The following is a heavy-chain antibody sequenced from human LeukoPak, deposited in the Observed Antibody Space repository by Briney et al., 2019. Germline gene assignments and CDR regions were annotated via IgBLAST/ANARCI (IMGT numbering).Heavy chain of an antibody. CDR3: AGAPDSAWFDS. J-gene: IGHJ5*01. V-gene: IGHV1-8*01. D-gene: IGHD4-11*01. CDR1: GDTFRNYD. CDR2: MNPSSGSS. Sequence: ASVKVSCKASGDTFRNYDLNWMRQAPGQGLEWMGRMNPSSGSSSSSQKFHGRVTMTRDTSLSTAYMELSSLTSDDTAVYFCAGAPDSAWFDSWGQGTLVIVSS.